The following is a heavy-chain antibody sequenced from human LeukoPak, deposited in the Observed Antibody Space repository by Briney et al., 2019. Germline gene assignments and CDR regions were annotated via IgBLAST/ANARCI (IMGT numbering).Heavy chain of an antibody. CDR2: ISGSGGST. J-gene: IGHJ4*02. D-gene: IGHD6-19*01. Sequence: PGGSLRLSCVASGFTFSSYAMSWVRQAPGKGLEWVSAISGSGGSTYYADSVKGRFTISRDNSKNTLYLQMNSLRAEDTAVYYCAKERTSIAVATYYFDYWGQGTLVTVSS. CDR1: GFTFSSYA. CDR3: AKERTSIAVATYYFDY. V-gene: IGHV3-23*01.